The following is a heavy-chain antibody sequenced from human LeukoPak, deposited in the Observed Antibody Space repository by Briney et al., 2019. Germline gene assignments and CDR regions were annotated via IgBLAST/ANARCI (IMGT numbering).Heavy chain of an antibody. CDR2: IYYSGST. V-gene: IGHV4-39*07. J-gene: IGHJ4*02. CDR3: ARGSVNWDD. Sequence: SETLSLTCTVSGGSISSSSYYWGWIRQPPGKGLEWIGSIYYSGSTYYNPSLKSRVTISVDTSKNQFSLRLSSVTAADTAVYYCARGSVNWDDWGQGTLVTVPS. CDR1: GGSISSSSYY. D-gene: IGHD1-1*01.